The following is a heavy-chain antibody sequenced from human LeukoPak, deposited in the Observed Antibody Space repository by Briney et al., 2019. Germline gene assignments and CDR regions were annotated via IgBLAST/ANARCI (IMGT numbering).Heavy chain of an antibody. CDR3: ARDEDSSSGWFNAFDI. V-gene: IGHV4-59*01. CDR1: GGSISSYY. D-gene: IGHD6-19*01. Sequence: SETLSLTCTVSGGSISSYYWSWIRQPPGRGLEWIGYIYYSGSTNYNPSLKSRVTISVDTSKNQFSLKLSSVTAADTAVYYCARDEDSSSGWFNAFDIWGQGTMVTVSS. J-gene: IGHJ3*02. CDR2: IYYSGST.